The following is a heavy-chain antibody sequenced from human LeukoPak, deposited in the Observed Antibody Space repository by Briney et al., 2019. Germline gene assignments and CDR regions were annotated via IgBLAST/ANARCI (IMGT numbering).Heavy chain of an antibody. CDR3: AKGGDGYNYYFDY. CDR2: ISGSGGST. Sequence: QPGGSLRLSCAASGFTFSSYGMSWVRQAPGKGLEWVSAISGSGGSTYYADSVKGRFTISRDNSKNTLYLQMNSLRAEDTAVYYCAKGGDGYNYYFDYWGQETLVTVSS. J-gene: IGHJ4*02. V-gene: IGHV3-23*01. D-gene: IGHD5-24*01. CDR1: GFTFSSYG.